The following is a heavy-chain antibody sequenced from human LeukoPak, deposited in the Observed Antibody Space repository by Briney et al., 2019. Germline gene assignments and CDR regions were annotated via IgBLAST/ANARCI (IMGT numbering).Heavy chain of an antibody. V-gene: IGHV1-8*01. J-gene: IGHJ6*02. CDR3: ARGPQQWLAHYYYYGMDV. CDR1: GYTFTSYD. Sequence: GASVKVSCKASGYTFTSYDINWVRQATGQGLEWMGWMSPNSGNTGYAQKFQGRVTMTRNTSISTAYMELSSLRSEDTAVYYCARGPQQWLAHYYYYGMDVWGQGTTVTVSS. CDR2: MSPNSGNT. D-gene: IGHD6-19*01.